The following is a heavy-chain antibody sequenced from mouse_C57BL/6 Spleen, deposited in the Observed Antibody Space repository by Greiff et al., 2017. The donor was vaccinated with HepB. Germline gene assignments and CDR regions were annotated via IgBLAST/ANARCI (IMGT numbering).Heavy chain of an antibody. CDR1: GYAFSSSW. D-gene: IGHD1-1*01. J-gene: IGHJ2*01. Sequence: QVQLQQSGPELVKPGASVKISCKASGYAFSSSWMNWVKQRPGKGLEWIGRIYPGDGDTNYNGKFKGKATLTADKSSSTAYMQLSSLTSEDSAVYFCARWDGSGDYWGQGTTLTVSS. V-gene: IGHV1-82*01. CDR2: IYPGDGDT. CDR3: ARWDGSGDY.